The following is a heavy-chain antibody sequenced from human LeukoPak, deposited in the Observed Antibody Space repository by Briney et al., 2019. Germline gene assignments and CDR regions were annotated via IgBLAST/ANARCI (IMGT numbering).Heavy chain of an antibody. CDR3: ASPTSGQSFDI. CDR1: GFTVSSNY. D-gene: IGHD6-19*01. CDR2: IYPSRNT. V-gene: IGHV3-53*01. J-gene: IGHJ3*02. Sequence: GGSLRLSCAASGFTVSSNYMSWVRLAPGKGLEWVSLIYPSRNTYYADSVKGRFTISRDNSKNTLYLQMNSLRAEDTAVYYCASPTSGQSFDIWGQGTMVTVSS.